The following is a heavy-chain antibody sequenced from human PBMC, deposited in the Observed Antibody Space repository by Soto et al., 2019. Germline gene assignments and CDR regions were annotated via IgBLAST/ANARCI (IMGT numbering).Heavy chain of an antibody. CDR1: GFSLSTSGVG. CDR3: AHRLHCGGDCYRDAFDI. J-gene: IGHJ3*02. V-gene: IGHV2-5*02. CDR2: IYWDDDK. Sequence: QITLKESGPTLVKPTQTLTLTCTFSGFSLSTSGVGVGWIRQPPGKALEWLALIYWDDDKRYSPSLKSRLTITKDTSKNQVVHTMTNMDPVDTATYYCAHRLHCGGDCYRDAFDIWGQGTMVTVSS. D-gene: IGHD2-21*02.